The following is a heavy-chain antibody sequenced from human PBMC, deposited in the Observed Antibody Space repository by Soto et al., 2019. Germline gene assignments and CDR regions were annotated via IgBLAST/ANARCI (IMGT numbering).Heavy chain of an antibody. D-gene: IGHD2-2*01. V-gene: IGHV3-23*01. CDR3: AKALRPSLNFFYYMAV. CDR1: GFTFGSYA. CDR2: LGGNGFTT. J-gene: IGHJ6*03. Sequence: EAQLLESGGGLVQPGGSLRLSCVVSGFTFGSYALSWVRQAPGKGLEWVAILGGNGFTTYYADSVRGRFTISGDKSKSTLFLQMNSLIADDTGVYYCAKALRPSLNFFYYMAVWGRGTSVTVSS.